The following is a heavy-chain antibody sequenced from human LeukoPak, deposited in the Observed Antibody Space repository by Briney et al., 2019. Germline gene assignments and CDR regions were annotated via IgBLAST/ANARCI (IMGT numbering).Heavy chain of an antibody. CDR1: GYTVTGYY. V-gene: IGHV1-2*02. J-gene: IGHJ4*02. D-gene: IGHD1/OR15-1a*01. CDR2: INPNSGGT. CDR3: ARVMNREGTNY. Sequence: ASVKVSCKASGYTVTGYYMHWVRQVPGQGLEWMGWINPNSGGTKYAQKFQGRVTMPRDTSISTAYMELNRLRSDDTAVYYCARVMNREGTNYWGQGTLVTVSS.